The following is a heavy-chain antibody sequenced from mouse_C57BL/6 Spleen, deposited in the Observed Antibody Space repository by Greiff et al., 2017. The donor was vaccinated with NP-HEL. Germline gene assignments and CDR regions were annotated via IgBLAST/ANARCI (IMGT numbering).Heavy chain of an antibody. V-gene: IGHV1-52*01. CDR2: IDPSDSET. Sequence: QQSCKASGYTFTSYWMHWVKQRPIQGLEWIGNIDPSDSETHYNQKFKDKATLTVDKFSSTAYMQLSSLTSEDSAVYYCARGDYYGSSYEYFDVWGTGTTVTVSS. D-gene: IGHD1-1*01. J-gene: IGHJ1*03. CDR3: ARGDYYGSSYEYFDV. CDR1: GYTFTSYW.